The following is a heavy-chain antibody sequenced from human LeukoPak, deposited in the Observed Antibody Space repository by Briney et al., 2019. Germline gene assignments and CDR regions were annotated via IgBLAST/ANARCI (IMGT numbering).Heavy chain of an antibody. CDR3: AKDDYDTNAFDI. V-gene: IGHV3-30*02. D-gene: IGHD3-9*01. J-gene: IGHJ3*02. CDR2: IWYDGSNK. CDR1: GFTFSSYG. Sequence: TGGSLRLSCAASGFTFSSYGMHWVRQAPGKGLEWVAVIWYDGSNKYYADSVKGRFTISRDNSKNTLYLQMNSLRAEDTALYYCAKDDYDTNAFDIWGQGTMVTVSS.